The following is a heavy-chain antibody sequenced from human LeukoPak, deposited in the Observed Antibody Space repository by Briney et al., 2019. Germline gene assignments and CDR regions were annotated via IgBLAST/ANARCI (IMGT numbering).Heavy chain of an antibody. CDR1: GFTFSSYS. D-gene: IGHD3-10*01. CDR2: ISSSSSYI. Sequence: GGSLRLSCVASGFTFSSYSMNWVRQAPGKGLEWVSSISSSSSYIYFADSLKGRFTISRDNAKNSLYLQMNSLTAEDTAVYYCAREGRYYGSGSHRDGFDIWGQGTMVTVSS. J-gene: IGHJ3*02. V-gene: IGHV3-21*01. CDR3: AREGRYYGSGSHRDGFDI.